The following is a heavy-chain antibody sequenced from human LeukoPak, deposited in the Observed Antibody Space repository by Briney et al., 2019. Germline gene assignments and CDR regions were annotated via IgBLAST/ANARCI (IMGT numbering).Heavy chain of an antibody. D-gene: IGHD3-3*01. Sequence: SQTLSLTCTVSGGSISSGSYYWRWLPQPAGKGLEWIGRIYTSGSTNYNPSLQSRVTISVDTSKNQFSLKLSSVTAADTAVYYCASFPPYYDFWSGYSGSEDVWGKGTTVTVSS. CDR3: ASFPPYYDFWSGYSGSEDV. CDR2: IYTSGST. J-gene: IGHJ6*04. CDR1: GGSISSGSYY. V-gene: IGHV4-61*02.